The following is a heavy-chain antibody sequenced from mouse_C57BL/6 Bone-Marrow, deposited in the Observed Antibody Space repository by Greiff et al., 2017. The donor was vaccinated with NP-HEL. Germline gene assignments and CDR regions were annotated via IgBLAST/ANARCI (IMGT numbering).Heavy chain of an antibody. D-gene: IGHD1-1*01. V-gene: IGHV14-3*01. J-gene: IGHJ3*01. CDR2: IDPANGNT. CDR1: GFNIKNTY. Sequence: VQLQQSVAELVRPGASVKLSCTASGFNIKNTYMHWVKQRPEQGLEWIGRIDPANGNTKYAPKFQGKATITADPSSNTAYLQLSSLTSEDTAIYDCARSPSYYYGSSYVSWFAYWGQGTLVTVSA. CDR3: ARSPSYYYGSSYVSWFAY.